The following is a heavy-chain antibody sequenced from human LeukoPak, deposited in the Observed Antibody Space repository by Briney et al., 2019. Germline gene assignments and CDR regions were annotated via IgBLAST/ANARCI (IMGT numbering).Heavy chain of an antibody. J-gene: IGHJ4*02. CDR3: ARGRSYGFDFDS. Sequence: SETLSLTCAVSGVSINTCCYYWTWIRQPPGKGLEWIGYKYYSGSTRYNSSLRSRLTISLDSSKNQFSLRLTSVTAADTAVYYCARGRSYGFDFDSWGPGTLVIVSS. CDR1: GVSINTCCYY. CDR2: KYYSGST. D-gene: IGHD5-18*01. V-gene: IGHV4-61*01.